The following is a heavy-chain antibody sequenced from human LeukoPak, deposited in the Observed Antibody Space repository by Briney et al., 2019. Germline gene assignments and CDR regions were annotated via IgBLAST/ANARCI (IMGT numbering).Heavy chain of an antibody. V-gene: IGHV3-30-3*01. CDR3: AREVFNGFDI. J-gene: IGHJ3*02. CDR1: GFTFRSYA. CDR2: ISYDGSNK. Sequence: GGSLRLSCAGSGFTFRSYAMHWVRQAPGKGLEWVAVISYDGSNKDYADSVKGQFTISRDNSKNTLFLQMNSLRAEDTAVYYCAREVFNGFDIWGQGTMVTVSS.